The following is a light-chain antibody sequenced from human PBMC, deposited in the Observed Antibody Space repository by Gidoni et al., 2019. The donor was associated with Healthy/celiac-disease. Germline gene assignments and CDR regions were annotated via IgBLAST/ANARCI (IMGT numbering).Light chain of an antibody. Sequence: DIQMTQSPSTLSASVGDRVTITCRASQSISSWLAWYQQKPGKAPKLLMYKASSLESGVPSRFSGSGSGTEFTLTISSLQPDDFATYYCQQYNSYSGYTFGQGTKLEIK. V-gene: IGKV1-5*03. J-gene: IGKJ2*01. CDR2: KAS. CDR1: QSISSW. CDR3: QQYNSYSGYT.